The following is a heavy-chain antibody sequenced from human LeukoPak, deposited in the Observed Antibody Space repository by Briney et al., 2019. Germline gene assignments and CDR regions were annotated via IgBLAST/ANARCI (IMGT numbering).Heavy chain of an antibody. CDR2: IYRSGSA. CDR3: ARPRGEWLPPDAFDI. D-gene: IGHD3-3*01. V-gene: IGHV4-38-2*02. J-gene: IGHJ3*02. Sequence: PSETLSLTRSVSGYSISSGHYWGWIRQPPGKGLEWIGSIYRSGSAYYSPSLQSRVTISVDTSKNQFSLKLSSVTAADTAVYYCARPRGEWLPPDAFDIWGQGTMVTVSS. CDR1: GYSISSGHY.